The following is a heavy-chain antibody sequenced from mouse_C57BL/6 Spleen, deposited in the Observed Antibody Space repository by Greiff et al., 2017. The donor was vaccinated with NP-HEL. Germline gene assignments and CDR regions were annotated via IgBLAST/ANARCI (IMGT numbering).Heavy chain of an antibody. Sequence: EVQLQQSGPELVKPGASVKMSCKASGYTFTDYNMHWVKQSHGKSLEWIGYINPNNGGTSYNQKFKGKATLTVNKSSSTAYMELRSLTSEDSAVYYCAREGIYDGYPKFAYWGQGTLVTVSA. CDR3: AREGIYDGYPKFAY. CDR1: GYTFTDYN. J-gene: IGHJ3*01. D-gene: IGHD2-3*01. CDR2: INPNNGGT. V-gene: IGHV1-22*01.